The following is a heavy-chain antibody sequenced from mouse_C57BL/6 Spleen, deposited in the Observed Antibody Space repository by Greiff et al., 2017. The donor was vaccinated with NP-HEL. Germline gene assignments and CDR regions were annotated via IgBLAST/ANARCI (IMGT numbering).Heavy chain of an antibody. CDR2: IDPEDGET. CDR3: ARIYDGYYGDYAMDY. Sequence: EVQGVESGAELVKPGASVKLSCTASGFNIKDYYMHWVKQRTEQGLEWIGRIDPEDGETKYAPKFQGKATITADTSSNTAYLQLSSLTSEDTAVYYCARIYDGYYGDYAMDYWGQGTSVTVSS. CDR1: GFNIKDYY. V-gene: IGHV14-2*01. D-gene: IGHD2-3*01. J-gene: IGHJ4*01.